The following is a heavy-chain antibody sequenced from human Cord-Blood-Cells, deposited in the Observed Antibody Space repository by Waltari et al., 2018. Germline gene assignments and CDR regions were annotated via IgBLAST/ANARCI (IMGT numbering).Heavy chain of an antibody. Sequence: QVQLVQSGAEVKKPGASVKVSCKASGYTFTSYYMHWVRQAPGQGLEWMGIINPSGGSTSDAQKFPGRVTMTRHTSTSTVYMELSSLRSEDTAVYYCAICFFGLGYYFDYWGQGTLVTVSS. D-gene: IGHD3-3*01. CDR2: INPSGGST. CDR3: AICFFGLGYYFDY. J-gene: IGHJ4*02. CDR1: GYTFTSYY. V-gene: IGHV1-46*01.